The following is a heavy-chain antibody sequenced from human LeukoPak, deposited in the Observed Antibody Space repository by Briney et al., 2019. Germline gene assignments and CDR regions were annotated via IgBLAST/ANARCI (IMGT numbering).Heavy chain of an antibody. Sequence: SETLSLTCTVSGGSISSSSYYWGWIRQPPGKGLEWIGSIYYSGSTYYNPSLKSRVTISVDTSKNQFSLQLNSVTPEDTAVYYCASSWDSSSSYYYYGMDVWGQGTTVTVSS. CDR1: GGSISSSSYY. J-gene: IGHJ6*02. CDR2: IYYSGST. V-gene: IGHV4-39*01. D-gene: IGHD6-13*01. CDR3: ASSWDSSSSYYYYGMDV.